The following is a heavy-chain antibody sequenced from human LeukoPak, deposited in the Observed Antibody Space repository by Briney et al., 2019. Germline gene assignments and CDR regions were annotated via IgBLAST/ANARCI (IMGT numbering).Heavy chain of an antibody. Sequence: SETLSLTCTVSGGSISSYYWSWIRQPPGKGLEWIGYIYYSGSTNYNPSLKSRVPISVDTSKNQFSLKLSSVTAADTAVYYCAGLQAVGYCSGGSCYPYYYGMDVWGQGTTVTVSS. J-gene: IGHJ6*02. CDR3: AGLQAVGYCSGGSCYPYYYGMDV. CDR1: GGSISSYY. CDR2: IYYSGST. D-gene: IGHD2-15*01. V-gene: IGHV4-59*01.